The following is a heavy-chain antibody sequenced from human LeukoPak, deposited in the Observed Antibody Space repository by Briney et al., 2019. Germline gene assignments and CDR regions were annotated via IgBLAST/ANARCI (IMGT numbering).Heavy chain of an antibody. D-gene: IGHD6-13*01. CDR2: IRYDGSTK. J-gene: IGHJ4*02. V-gene: IGHV3-30*02. CDR3: VKDRSSSWGASPLAY. CDR1: GFSFCSYG. Sequence: GGSLRLSCAPSGFSFCSYGMHSVRQALRRGLERGAFIRYDGSTKYYADSVKGRFTISRDNSKNTLYLQMNSLRAEDTAVYYCVKDRSSSWGASPLAYWGQGTLVTVSS.